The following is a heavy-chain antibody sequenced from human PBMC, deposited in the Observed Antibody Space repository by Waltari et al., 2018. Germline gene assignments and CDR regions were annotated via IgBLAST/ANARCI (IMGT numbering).Heavy chain of an antibody. CDR3: ARDPSIAVAGTSNYYGMDV. D-gene: IGHD6-19*01. CDR1: GGTFSSYA. CDR2: IIPSFGTA. V-gene: IGHV1-69*01. Sequence: QVQLVQSGAEVKKPGSSVKVSCTASGGTFSSYAISWVRQAPGQGLEWMGGIIPSFGTANYAQKFQGRVTITADESTSTAYMELSSLRSEDTAVYYCARDPSIAVAGTSNYYGMDVWGQGTTVTVSS. J-gene: IGHJ6*02.